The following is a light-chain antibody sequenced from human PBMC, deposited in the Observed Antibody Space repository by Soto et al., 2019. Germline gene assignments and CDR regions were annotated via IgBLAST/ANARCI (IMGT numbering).Light chain of an antibody. Sequence: EIVMTQSPATLSVSPGERATLSCRASQSVSSNLAWYQQKPGQAPRLLIYGASTRATGIPARFSGSGSGTDFTHTISSLQSEDFAVYSCQQYNNCSRTFGQGTKVEIK. V-gene: IGKV3-15*01. J-gene: IGKJ1*01. CDR1: QSVSSN. CDR2: GAS. CDR3: QQYNNCSRT.